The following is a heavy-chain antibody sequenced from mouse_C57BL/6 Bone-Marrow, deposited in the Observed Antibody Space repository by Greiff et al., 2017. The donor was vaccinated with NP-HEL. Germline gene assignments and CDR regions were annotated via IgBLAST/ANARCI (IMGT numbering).Heavy chain of an antibody. Sequence: EVQLQQSGPELVKPGASVKISCKASGYTFTDYYMNWVKQSHGKSLEWIGDINPNNGGTSYNQKFKGKATLTVDKSSSTAYMELRSLTSEDSAVYYCARDGYYAWFAYWGQGTLVTVSA. CDR1: GYTFTDYY. V-gene: IGHV1-26*01. J-gene: IGHJ3*01. CDR2: INPNNGGT. CDR3: ARDGYYAWFAY. D-gene: IGHD2-3*01.